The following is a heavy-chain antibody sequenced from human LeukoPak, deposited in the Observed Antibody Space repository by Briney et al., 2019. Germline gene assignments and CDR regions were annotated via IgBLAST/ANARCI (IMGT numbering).Heavy chain of an antibody. Sequence: SETLSLTCNISGASLKTFYWTWIRQPAGKGLEWIGRISTTGSPNYNAYLKSRLSISMDTSRSQFSLKLSSVTAADTAVYYCARGHGVGATSWFDPWGQGTLVTVSS. V-gene: IGHV4-4*07. D-gene: IGHD2-15*01. J-gene: IGHJ5*02. CDR3: ARGHGVGATSWFDP. CDR2: ISTTGSP. CDR1: GASLKTFY.